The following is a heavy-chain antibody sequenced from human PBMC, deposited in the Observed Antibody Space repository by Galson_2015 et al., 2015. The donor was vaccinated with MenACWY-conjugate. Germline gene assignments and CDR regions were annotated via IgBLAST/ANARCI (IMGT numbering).Heavy chain of an antibody. J-gene: IGHJ6*03. CDR3: ARTTNGNYFYYYMDV. Sequence: PALVKPTQPLTQTCSFSGFSLSTGGMCVSWIRQPPGKALEWLALIDWEDDKYYSTFLKTRLTISKDTSKNQVVLTMTNMDPMDTATYYCARTTNGNYFYYYMDVWGKGTTVTVSS. CDR2: IDWEDDK. V-gene: IGHV2-70*01. D-gene: IGHD1-1*01. CDR1: GFSLSTGGMC.